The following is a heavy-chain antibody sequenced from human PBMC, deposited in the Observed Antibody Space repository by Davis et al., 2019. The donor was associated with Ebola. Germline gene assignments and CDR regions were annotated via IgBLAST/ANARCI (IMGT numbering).Heavy chain of an antibody. CDR1: GNSFTSHW. V-gene: IGHV5-51*01. D-gene: IGHD1-20*01. J-gene: IGHJ3*01. Sequence: PGGSLRLSCQDSGNSFTSHWIGWVRQMPGKGLEWMGITYTGDSDTRYSPSFRGQVTISADKSIKTAFLQWRSLKASDTAMYYCASLRRTITGMDDGFDVWGQGTMVTVSS. CDR2: TYTGDSDT. CDR3: ASLRRTITGMDDGFDV.